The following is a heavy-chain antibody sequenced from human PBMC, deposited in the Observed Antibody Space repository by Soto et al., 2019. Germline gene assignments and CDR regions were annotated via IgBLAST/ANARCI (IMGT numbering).Heavy chain of an antibody. V-gene: IGHV3-30-3*01. CDR1: GFTFSSYA. J-gene: IGHJ4*02. CDR2: ISYDGSNK. Sequence: QVQLVESGGGVVQPGRSLRLSCAASGFTFSSYAMHWVRQAPGKGLEWVAVISYDGSNKYYADSVKGRFTISRDNSKNTLYPQMNSLRAEDTAVYYCARAGDQIEAYFDYWGQGTLVTGSS. D-gene: IGHD3-10*01. CDR3: ARAGDQIEAYFDY.